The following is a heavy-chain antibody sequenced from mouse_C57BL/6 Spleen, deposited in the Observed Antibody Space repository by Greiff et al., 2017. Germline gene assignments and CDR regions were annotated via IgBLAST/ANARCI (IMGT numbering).Heavy chain of an antibody. V-gene: IGHV1-55*01. CDR2: IYPGSGST. J-gene: IGHJ4*01. CDR1: GYTFTSYW. CDR3: ARNWVYYAMDY. D-gene: IGHD4-1*01. Sequence: VQLHQSGAELVKPGASVKMSCKASGYTFTSYWITWVKQRPGQGLEWIGDIYPGSGSTNYNEKFKSKATLTVDTSSSTAYMQLSSLTSEDSAVYYCARNWVYYAMDYWGQGTSVTVSS.